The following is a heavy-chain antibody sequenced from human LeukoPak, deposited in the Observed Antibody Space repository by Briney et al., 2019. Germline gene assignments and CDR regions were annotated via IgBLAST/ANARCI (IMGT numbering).Heavy chain of an antibody. CDR3: ARGTGATQNFDY. CDR2: ISAYNGNT. V-gene: IGHV1-18*04. Sequence: GASVKVSCKASGYTFTGYYMHWVRQAPGQGLEWMGWISAYNGNTNYAQKLQGRVSMTTDTSTSTAYMELRSLRSDDTAVYYCARGTGATQNFDYWGQGTLVTVSS. J-gene: IGHJ4*02. D-gene: IGHD1-26*01. CDR1: GYTFTGYY.